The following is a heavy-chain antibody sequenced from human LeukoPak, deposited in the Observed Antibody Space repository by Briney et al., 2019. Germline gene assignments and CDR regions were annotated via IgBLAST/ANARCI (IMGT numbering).Heavy chain of an antibody. CDR1: GYTFTSYG. D-gene: IGHD3-3*01. CDR3: ARENYDFWSGYYTY. V-gene: IGHV1-18*01. Sequence: ASVKVSCKASGYTFTSYGISWVRQAPGQGLEWMGWISAYNGNTNYAQKLQGRVTMTTDTSTSTAYMELRSLRSDDTAVYYCARENYDFWSGYYTYWGQGTLVTVSS. CDR2: ISAYNGNT. J-gene: IGHJ4*02.